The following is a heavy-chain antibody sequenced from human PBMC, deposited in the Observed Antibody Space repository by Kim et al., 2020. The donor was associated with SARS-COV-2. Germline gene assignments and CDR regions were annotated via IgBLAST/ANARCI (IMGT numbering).Heavy chain of an antibody. Sequence: SETLSLTCTVSGGSISSGSFYWGWIRQPPGKGLEWIGSVHYKGGTFYDPSLKSRVTISVDTSKNQFSLNLNSVTAADTAVYYCARHNEYHYGTAEDVWGQGTLVIVSS. D-gene: IGHD3-10*01. CDR1: GGSISSGSFY. V-gene: IGHV4-39*01. CDR2: VHYKGGT. J-gene: IGHJ4*02. CDR3: ARHNEYHYGTAEDV.